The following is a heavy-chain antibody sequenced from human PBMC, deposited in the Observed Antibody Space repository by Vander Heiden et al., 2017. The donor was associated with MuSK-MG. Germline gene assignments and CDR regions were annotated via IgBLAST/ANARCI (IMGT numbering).Heavy chain of an antibody. D-gene: IGHD6-13*01. V-gene: IGHV1-8*01. CDR2: MNPNSGNT. J-gene: IGHJ6*02. Sequence: QVQLVQSGAEVKKPGASVKVSCMASGYTFTSYDINWVRQATGQGLEWMGWMNPNSGNTGYAQKFQGRVTMTRNTSISTAYMELSSLRSEDTAVYYCARGGSSWGYYYYGMDVWGQGTTVTVSS. CDR1: GYTFTSYD. CDR3: ARGGSSWGYYYYGMDV.